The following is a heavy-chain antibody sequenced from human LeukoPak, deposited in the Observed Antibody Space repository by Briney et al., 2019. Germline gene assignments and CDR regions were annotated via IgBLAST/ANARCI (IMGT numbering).Heavy chain of an antibody. CDR3: ARGSHPYSGSRYGDFQH. J-gene: IGHJ1*01. D-gene: IGHD6-13*01. V-gene: IGHV4-59*01. Sequence: SETLSLTCTVSGGSISSYYWSWIRQPPGKGLEWIGYVYYSGSTNYNPSVKSRVTISVDTSKNQFSLKLSSVTAADTAVYYCARGSHPYSGSRYGDFQHWGQGTLVTVSS. CDR1: GGSISSYY. CDR2: VYYSGST.